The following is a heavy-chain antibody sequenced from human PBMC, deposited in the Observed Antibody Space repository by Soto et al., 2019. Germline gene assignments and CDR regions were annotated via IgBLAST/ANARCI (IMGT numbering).Heavy chain of an antibody. J-gene: IGHJ4*02. V-gene: IGHV3-9*01. CDR3: LKDAPNGSIDD. Sequence: VQVVASGGGLVQPGRSLRLSCAVSGFRFEQYVMHWVRQGPGKGLECVSTVSPTGDTVAYADSVEGRFTVSRDNAKNPLDLQMNSLKGDDTAFYYCLKDAPNGSIDDWGQGTLVTVSS. D-gene: IGHD3-10*01. CDR2: VSPTGDTV. CDR1: GFRFEQYV.